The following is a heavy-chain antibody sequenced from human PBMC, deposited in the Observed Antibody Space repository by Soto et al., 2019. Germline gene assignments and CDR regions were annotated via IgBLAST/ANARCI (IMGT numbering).Heavy chain of an antibody. D-gene: IGHD3-22*01. V-gene: IGHV3-23*01. J-gene: IGHJ4*02. CDR1: VFTFSSYA. Sequence: WGYRLISCTDSVFTFSSYAMSLVRQAPGKGLEWVSAISGSGGSTYYADSVKGRLTISIDNSKNTLYLQMNSLRAEDTAVYYCAKAPDYYDSSGYYYPYWGQGTMVTVSS. CDR2: ISGSGGST. CDR3: AKAPDYYDSSGYYYPY.